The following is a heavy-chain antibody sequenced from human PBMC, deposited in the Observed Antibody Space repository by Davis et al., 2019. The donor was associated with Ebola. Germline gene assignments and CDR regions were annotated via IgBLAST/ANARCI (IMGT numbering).Heavy chain of an antibody. J-gene: IGHJ4*02. CDR1: GFTVSSNH. CDR3: ATTQWLREFDN. D-gene: IGHD6-19*01. CDR2: IYDQST. Sequence: GSLKISCTASGFTVSSNHMSWVRQAPRKGLEWVSVIYDQSTAYADAVRGRFIISRDKSNNTLYLEMSSLRVDDTAVYYCATTQWLREFDNWGQGTLVTVSS. V-gene: IGHV3-53*05.